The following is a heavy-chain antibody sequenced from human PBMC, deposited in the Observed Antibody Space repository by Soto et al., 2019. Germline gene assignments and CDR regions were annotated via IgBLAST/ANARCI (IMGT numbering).Heavy chain of an antibody. V-gene: IGHV1-2*02. Sequence: GASVKVSCKTSGYTFTGYYMHWVRQAPGQGLEWMGWINPNSGGTNYAQKFQGRVTMTRDTSISTAYMELSRLRSDDTAVYYCAGRPRWAYNWFDPWGQGTLVTVSS. CDR1: GYTFTGYY. CDR2: INPNSGGT. CDR3: AGRPRWAYNWFDP. D-gene: IGHD1-26*01. J-gene: IGHJ5*02.